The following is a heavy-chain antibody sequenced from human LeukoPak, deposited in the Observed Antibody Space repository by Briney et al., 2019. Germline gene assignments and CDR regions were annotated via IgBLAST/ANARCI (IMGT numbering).Heavy chain of an antibody. J-gene: IGHJ2*01. CDR3: ARTGYGDHFNL. D-gene: IGHD4-17*01. Sequence: SETLSLTCTVSGGSMSSNYCSWIRQPPGKGLEFIGYIHYSGSTNYNPSLKSRVTISVDTSKNHFSLKLSSVTAADTAVYYCARTGYGDHFNLWGRGTLVTVS. CDR2: IHYSGST. CDR1: GGSMSSNY. V-gene: IGHV4-59*08.